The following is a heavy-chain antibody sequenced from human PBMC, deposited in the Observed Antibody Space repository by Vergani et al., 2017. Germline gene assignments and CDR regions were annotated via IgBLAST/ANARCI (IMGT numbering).Heavy chain of an antibody. D-gene: IGHD6-6*01. Sequence: QVQLVQSGAEVKKPGSSVKVSCKASGGTFSSYTISWVRQAPGQGLEWMGRIIPILGIANYAQKFQGRVTITADKSTSTAYMELSSLRSEDTAVYYCARGSQPSYSSWDDYYYMDVWGRGTTVTVS. J-gene: IGHJ6*03. V-gene: IGHV1-69*02. CDR3: ARGSQPSYSSWDDYYYMDV. CDR2: IIPILGIA. CDR1: GGTFSSYT.